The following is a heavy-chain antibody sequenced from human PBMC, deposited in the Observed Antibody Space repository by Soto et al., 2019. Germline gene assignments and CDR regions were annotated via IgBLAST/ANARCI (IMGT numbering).Heavy chain of an antibody. CDR3: AGHIVADGPDDY. V-gene: IGHV1-69*01. CDR1: GGTFSSYA. CDR2: IIPIFGTA. D-gene: IGHD5-12*01. J-gene: IGHJ4*02. Sequence: VQLVQSGAEVKKPGSSVKVSCKASGGTFSSYAISWVRQAPGQGLEWMGGIIPIFGTANYAQKFQGRVTITAAEATSTAYMKLSRLTSEDTAVYYCAGHIVADGPDDYWGQGTLVTVSS.